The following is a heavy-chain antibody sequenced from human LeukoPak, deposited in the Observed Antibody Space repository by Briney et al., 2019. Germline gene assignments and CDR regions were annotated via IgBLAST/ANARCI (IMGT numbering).Heavy chain of an antibody. V-gene: IGHV4-4*07. CDR2: MYSSGST. J-gene: IGHJ4*02. D-gene: IGHD4-23*01. CDR1: GGSINSYY. Sequence: SETLSLTCTVSGGSINSYYWSWIRQPAGKGLEWIGRMYSSGSTNYNPSLKSRVSMSVDTSKNQFSLKLTSVTAADTAVYYCARDGKATVVTMWGQGILVTVSS. CDR3: ARDGKATVVTM.